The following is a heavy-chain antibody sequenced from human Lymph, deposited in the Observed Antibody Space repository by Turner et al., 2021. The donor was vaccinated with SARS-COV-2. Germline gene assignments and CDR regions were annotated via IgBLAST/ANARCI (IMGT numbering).Heavy chain of an antibody. Sequence: QVQLVQSGAEVKKPGASVKVTCKAPGYSFTSYDINWVRQATGQVLEWMGWMNPNSGNTGYAQKFQGRVTMTRNTSISTAYRDLSSLRSEDKSVYYCARGRYSGGGMDVWGQGTTVTVSS. D-gene: IGHD1-26*01. CDR3: ARGRYSGGGMDV. CDR2: MNPNSGNT. V-gene: IGHV1-8*02. CDR1: GYSFTSYD. J-gene: IGHJ6*02.